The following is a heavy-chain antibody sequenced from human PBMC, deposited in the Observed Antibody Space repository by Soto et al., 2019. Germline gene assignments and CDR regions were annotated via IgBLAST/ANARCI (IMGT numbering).Heavy chain of an antibody. CDR3: ARADYYDSSGFYYDC. CDR2: INPNGGST. V-gene: IGHV1-46*01. J-gene: IGHJ4*02. D-gene: IGHD3-22*01. Sequence: ASVKVSCKASGYTFTSYCINWVRQAPGQGLEWMGIINPNGGSTNYLQKFQGRITMTRDTSTSTVYMELSSLRSEDTAVYFCARADYYDSSGFYYDCWGQGSLVTVSS. CDR1: GYTFTSYC.